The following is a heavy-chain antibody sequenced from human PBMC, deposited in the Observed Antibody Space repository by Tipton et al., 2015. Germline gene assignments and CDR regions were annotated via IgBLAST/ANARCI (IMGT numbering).Heavy chain of an antibody. CDR2: IYVGDSNI. J-gene: IGHJ4*02. CDR3: ARRHVYDYYLDY. CDR1: GYSFTSFV. V-gene: IGHV5-51*01. Sequence: QLVQSGPEVKKPGASVKVSCKASGYSFTSFVIGWVRQMPGKGLEWMGIIYVGDSNIRYSPSLQGQVTISADKSLSTAYLQWSSLKASDTAMYYCARRHVYDYYLDYWGQGTLVIVSS. D-gene: IGHD5/OR15-5a*01.